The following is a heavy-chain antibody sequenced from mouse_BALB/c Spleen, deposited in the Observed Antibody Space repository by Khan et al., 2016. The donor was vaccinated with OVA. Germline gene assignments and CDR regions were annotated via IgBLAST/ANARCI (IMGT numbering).Heavy chain of an antibody. Sequence: EVQLQESGPGLVKPSQSLSLTCTVTGYSITSDYGWNWIRQFPGNKLEWMGYITYSGSTSYRPSLKSRISITRDTSKNQFFLQLNSVTTEDTATYYCAMGRTYWGQGTLVTVSA. J-gene: IGHJ3*01. CDR2: ITYSGST. D-gene: IGHD4-1*01. CDR1: GYSITSDYG. V-gene: IGHV3-2*02. CDR3: AMGRTY.